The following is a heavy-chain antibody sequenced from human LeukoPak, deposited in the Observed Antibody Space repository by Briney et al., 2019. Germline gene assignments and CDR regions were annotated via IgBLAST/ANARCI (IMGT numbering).Heavy chain of an antibody. D-gene: IGHD4-11*01. CDR2: IYYSGST. CDR3: ARLMTTVTTYYYYYYMDV. CDR1: GGSISSSSYY. Sequence: TTSETLSLTCTVSGGSISSSSYYWGWIRQPPGKGLEWIGSIYYSGSTYYNPSLKSRVTISVDTSKNQFSLKLSSVTAADTAVYSCARLMTTVTTYYYYYYMDVWGKGTTVTVSS. J-gene: IGHJ6*03. V-gene: IGHV4-39*07.